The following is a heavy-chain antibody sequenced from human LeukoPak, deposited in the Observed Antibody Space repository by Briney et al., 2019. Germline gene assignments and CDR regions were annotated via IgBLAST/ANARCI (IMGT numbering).Heavy chain of an antibody. CDR2: ISSSSSYI. V-gene: IGHV3-21*01. CDR3: ARDQVSSGWYPFDY. D-gene: IGHD6-19*01. CDR1: GFTFSSYS. J-gene: IGHJ4*02. Sequence: GGSLRLSCAASGFTFSSYSMNWVRQAPGKGLEWVSSISSSSSYIYYADSVKGRFTISRDNAKNSLYLQMNSLRAEDTAVYYCARDQVSSGWYPFDYWGQGTLVTVSS.